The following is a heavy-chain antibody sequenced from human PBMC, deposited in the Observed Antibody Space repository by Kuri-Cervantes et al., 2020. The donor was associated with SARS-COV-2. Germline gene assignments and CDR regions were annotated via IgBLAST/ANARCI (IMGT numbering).Heavy chain of an antibody. CDR1: GFSVSDYY. CDR3: ARESLVGGTNDY. V-gene: IGHV3-11*04. Sequence: GGSLRLSCTASGFSVSDYYMTWIRQAPGKGLEWVSNIGTSGTTIYYADYVKCRFTISRDNAKNSLYLQMNSLRAEDTAVYYCARESLVGGTNDYWGQGTLVTVSS. J-gene: IGHJ4*02. CDR2: IGTSGTTI. D-gene: IGHD1-26*01.